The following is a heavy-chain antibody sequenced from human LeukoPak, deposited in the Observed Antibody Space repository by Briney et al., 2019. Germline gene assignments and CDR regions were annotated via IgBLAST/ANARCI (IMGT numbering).Heavy chain of an antibody. Sequence: SVKVSCKASGGTFSSYAISWVRQAPGQGLEWMGGIIPIFGTANYAQKFQGRVTITADESTSTAYMELSSLRSEDTAVYYCARSLVTAYCSGGSCYFDYWGQGTLVTVSS. V-gene: IGHV1-69*01. CDR2: IIPIFGTA. J-gene: IGHJ4*02. CDR1: GGTFSSYA. D-gene: IGHD2-15*01. CDR3: ARSLVTAYCSGGSCYFDY.